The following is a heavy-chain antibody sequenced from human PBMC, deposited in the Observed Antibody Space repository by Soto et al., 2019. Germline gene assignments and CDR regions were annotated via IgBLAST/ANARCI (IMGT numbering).Heavy chain of an antibody. CDR1: GGSISSGGYY. Sequence: QVQLQESGPGLVKPSRTLSLTCTVSGGSISSGGYYWYWIRQHPGKGLEWSGYIYYSGTTYYNPSLKHRVAISVDPSKNQFSLKLSSVTASDTAVYYCAASCVACGGFNYYGMGVWGQGTTVTVSS. D-gene: IGHD2-21*01. J-gene: IGHJ6*02. V-gene: IGHV4-31*03. CDR2: IYYSGTT. CDR3: AASCVACGGFNYYGMGV.